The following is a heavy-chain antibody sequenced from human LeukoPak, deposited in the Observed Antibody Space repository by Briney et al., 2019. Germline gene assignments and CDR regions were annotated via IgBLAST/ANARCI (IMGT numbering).Heavy chain of an antibody. V-gene: IGHV1-2*02. D-gene: IGHD3-10*01. J-gene: IGHJ4*02. CDR1: GYRFTGYY. CDR2: INPNSGGT. CDR3: ALSGDVGYFDY. Sequence: GASVKVSRKASGYRFTGYYMHWLRQAPGQGHEWMGWINPNSGGTNYAQKFQGRVTMTRDTSISTAYMELSRLRSDDTAVYYCALSGDVGYFDYWGQGTLVTVSS.